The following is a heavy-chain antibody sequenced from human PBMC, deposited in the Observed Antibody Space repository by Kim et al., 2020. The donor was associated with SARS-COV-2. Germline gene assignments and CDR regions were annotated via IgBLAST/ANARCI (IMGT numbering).Heavy chain of an antibody. CDR2: INPKSGGT. J-gene: IGHJ5*02. CDR3: ARGAPGIVVVSPWFDP. Sequence: ASVKVSCKASGYTFTDYYMHWVRQAPGQGLEWMGWINPKSGGTNYAQKFQGWVTMTRDTSISTAYMEINRLRSDDTAVYYCARGAPGIVVVSPWFDPWGQGTLGTVSS. V-gene: IGHV1-2*04. CDR1: GYTFTDYY. D-gene: IGHD3-22*01.